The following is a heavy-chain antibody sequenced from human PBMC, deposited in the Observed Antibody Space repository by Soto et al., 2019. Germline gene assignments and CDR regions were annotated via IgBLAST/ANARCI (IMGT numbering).Heavy chain of an antibody. V-gene: IGHV4-39*01. Sequence: PSETLSLTCTVSGGSISSSSYYWGWIRQPPGKGLEWIGSIYYSGSTYYNPSLKSRVTISVDTSKNQFSLKLSSVTAADTAVYYCARHWRKDYYYYGMDVWGQGTTVTVS. D-gene: IGHD2-15*01. J-gene: IGHJ6*02. CDR3: ARHWRKDYYYYGMDV. CDR2: IYYSGST. CDR1: GGSISSSSYY.